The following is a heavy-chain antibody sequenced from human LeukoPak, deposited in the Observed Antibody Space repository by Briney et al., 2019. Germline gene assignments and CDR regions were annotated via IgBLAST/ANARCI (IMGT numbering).Heavy chain of an antibody. D-gene: IGHD2-2*01. V-gene: IGHV4-59*01. CDR2: IYYSGST. Sequence: SETLSLTCTVSGGSISSYYWSWIRQPPGKGLEWIGYIYYSGSTNYNPSLKSRVTISVDTSKNQFSLKLSSVTAADTAVYYCARGYHCSRTSCSNDYWGQGTLVTVSS. CDR1: GGSISSYY. CDR3: ARGYHCSRTSCSNDY. J-gene: IGHJ4*02.